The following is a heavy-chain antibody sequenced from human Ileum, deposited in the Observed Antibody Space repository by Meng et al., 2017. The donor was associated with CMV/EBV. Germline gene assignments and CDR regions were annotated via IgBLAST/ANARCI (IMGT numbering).Heavy chain of an antibody. D-gene: IGHD3-16*01. J-gene: IGHJ4*02. CDR1: GFTFSDYW. CDR2: IGQDGNDK. CDR3: ARDSVPYYYDGNRI. Sequence: GESLKISCAASGFTFSDYWMRWVRQAPGKGLEWVASIGQDGNDKYYVDSVKGRFTISRDNAKNSMFLQMNTLRAEDTAVYFCARDSVPYYYDGNRIWGQGTLVTVSS. V-gene: IGHV3-7*01.